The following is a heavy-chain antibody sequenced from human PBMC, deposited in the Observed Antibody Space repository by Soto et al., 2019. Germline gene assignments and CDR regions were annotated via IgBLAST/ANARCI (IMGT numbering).Heavy chain of an antibody. D-gene: IGHD3-9*01. CDR3: ARDEGGYDILTGYYKAHHFDQ. Sequence: QVQLVQSGAEVKKPGDSVKVSCKASGYTFGHFYITWVRQAPGQGLEWMGAISPHNRNTNYAEKFRGRVTMTTDTYTTTAYMELRSLGADDTAVYYCARDEGGYDILTGYYKAHHFDQWGQGALVTVSS. CDR2: ISPHNRNT. CDR1: GYTFGHFY. J-gene: IGHJ4*02. V-gene: IGHV1-18*01.